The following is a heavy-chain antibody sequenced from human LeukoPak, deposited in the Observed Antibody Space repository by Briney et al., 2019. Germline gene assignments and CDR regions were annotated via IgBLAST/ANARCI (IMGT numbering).Heavy chain of an antibody. CDR1: GFTFSDYY. J-gene: IGHJ4*02. V-gene: IGHV3-11*06. CDR3: ARAYVWGSYRIGPFDY. Sequence: GGSLRLSCAASGFTFSDYYMSWIRQAPGKGLEWVSSISSSSSYIYYADSVKGRFTISRDNAKNSLYLQMNSLRAEDTAVYYCARAYVWGSYRIGPFDYWGQGTLVTVSS. D-gene: IGHD3-16*02. CDR2: ISSSSSYI.